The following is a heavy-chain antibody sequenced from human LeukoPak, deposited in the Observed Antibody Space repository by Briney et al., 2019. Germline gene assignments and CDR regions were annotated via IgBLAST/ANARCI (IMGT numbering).Heavy chain of an antibody. CDR1: GGSFSGYY. CDR2: INHSGST. D-gene: IGHD3-10*01. V-gene: IGHV4-34*01. Sequence: SETLSLTCAVYGGSFSGYYWSWIRQPPGKGLEWIGEINHSGSTNYNPSLKSRVTISVDTSKNQFSLKLSSVTAADTAVYNCARHADITMVRGVNFDYWGQGTLVTVSS. CDR3: ARHADITMVRGVNFDY. J-gene: IGHJ4*02.